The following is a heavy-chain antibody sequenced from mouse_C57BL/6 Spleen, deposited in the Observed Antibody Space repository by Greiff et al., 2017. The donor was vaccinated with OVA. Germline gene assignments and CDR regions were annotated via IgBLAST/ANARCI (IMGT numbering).Heavy chain of an antibody. CDR3: ARRSDYYGSSHDYAMGD. CDR2: LYPGDGDT. V-gene: IGHV1-82*01. D-gene: IGHD1-1*01. Sequence: VKLMESGPELVKPGASVKISCKASGYAFSSSWMNWVKQRPGKGLEWIGRLYPGDGDTNYNGKFKGKATLTADQSSSTAYMQLSSLTSDDSAVXISARRSDYYGSSHDYAMGDWGQGTSVTVSS. CDR1: GYAFSSSW. J-gene: IGHJ4*01.